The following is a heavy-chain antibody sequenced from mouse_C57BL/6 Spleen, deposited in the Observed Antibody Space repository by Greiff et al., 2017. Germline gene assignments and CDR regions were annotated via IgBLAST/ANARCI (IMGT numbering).Heavy chain of an antibody. CDR2: IYPGDGDT. D-gene: IGHD2-4*01. J-gene: IGHJ1*03. CDR1: GYAFSSYW. Sequence: VQLQQSGAELVKPGASVKISCKASGYAFSSYWMNWVKQRPGKGLEWIGQIYPGDGDTNYNGKFKGKATLTADKSSSTAYMQLSSLTSEDSAVYFCAYYDYDEGYFGVWGTGTTVTVSS. CDR3: AYYDYDEGYFGV. V-gene: IGHV1-80*01.